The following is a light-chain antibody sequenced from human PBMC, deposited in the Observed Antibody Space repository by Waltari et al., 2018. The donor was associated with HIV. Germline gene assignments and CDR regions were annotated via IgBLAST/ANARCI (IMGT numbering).Light chain of an antibody. CDR1: SSDVGGYNY. CDR3: CSYAGSYTDG. CDR2: DVS. J-gene: IGLJ1*01. V-gene: IGLV2-11*01. Sequence: QSALTQPRSVSGSPGQSVTISCPGTSSDVGGYNYVSWYQQHPGKAPKLMIYDVSKRPSGVPDRFSGSKAGNTGSLTISGLQAEDEADYYCCSYAGSYTDGFGTGTKVTVL.